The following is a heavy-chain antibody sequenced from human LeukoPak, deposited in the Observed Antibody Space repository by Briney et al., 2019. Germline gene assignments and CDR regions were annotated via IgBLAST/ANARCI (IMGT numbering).Heavy chain of an antibody. CDR3: AREGYYYDSSGYSIDAFDI. V-gene: IGHV1-2*02. CDR1: GYTFTGYY. D-gene: IGHD3-22*01. Sequence: ASVKVSCKASGYTFTGYYMRWVRQAPGQGLEWMGWINPNSGGTNYAQKFQGRVTMTRDTSISTAYMELSRLRSDDTAVYYCAREGYYYDSSGYSIDAFDIWGQGTMVTVSS. J-gene: IGHJ3*02. CDR2: INPNSGGT.